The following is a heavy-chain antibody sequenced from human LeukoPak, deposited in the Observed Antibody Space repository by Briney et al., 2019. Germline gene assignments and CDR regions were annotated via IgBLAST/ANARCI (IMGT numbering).Heavy chain of an antibody. Sequence: SETLSLTCTVSGGSISSSSYYWGWIRQPPGKGLEWIGSIYYSGSTYYNPSLKSRVTISVDTSKNQFSLKLSSVTAADTAVYYCARDYSNLNYYYYYMDVWGKGTTVTVSS. J-gene: IGHJ6*03. CDR3: ARDYSNLNYYYYYMDV. V-gene: IGHV4-39*07. CDR2: IYYSGST. CDR1: GGSISSSSYY. D-gene: IGHD4-11*01.